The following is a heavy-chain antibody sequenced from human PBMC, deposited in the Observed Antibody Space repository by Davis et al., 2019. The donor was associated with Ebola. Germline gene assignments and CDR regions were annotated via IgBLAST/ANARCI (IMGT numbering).Heavy chain of an antibody. CDR3: TRVAVAWFDS. J-gene: IGHJ5*01. Sequence: GESLKIPCAASGFTFSGSAIHWVRQASGKGLEWLGRVRSKANNYATTYAASLKGRFSISRDESRNMTYLQMNNLKIDDTAVYYCTRVAVAWFDSWGQGTLVTVSS. CDR2: VRSKANNYAT. D-gene: IGHD5-12*01. CDR1: GFTFSGSA. V-gene: IGHV3-73*01.